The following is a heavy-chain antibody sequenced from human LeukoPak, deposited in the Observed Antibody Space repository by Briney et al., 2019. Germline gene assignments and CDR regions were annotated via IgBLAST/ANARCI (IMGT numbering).Heavy chain of an antibody. Sequence: SETLSLTCTVSGGSVSSATYYWAWIRQPPGKGLEWIGSIYYSGSTYYNPSLKSPVTISVDTSKNQFSLKLSSVTATDTAVYHCARHGHHGNYDFWGQGTLVTVSS. V-gene: IGHV4-39*01. CDR2: IYYSGST. D-gene: IGHD4-11*01. J-gene: IGHJ4*02. CDR3: ARHGHHGNYDF. CDR1: GGSVSSATYY.